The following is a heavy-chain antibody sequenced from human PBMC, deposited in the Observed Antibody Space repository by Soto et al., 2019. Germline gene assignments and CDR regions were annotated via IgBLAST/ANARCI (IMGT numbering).Heavy chain of an antibody. CDR1: GGSISSYY. V-gene: IGHV4-59*08. D-gene: IGHD6-19*01. J-gene: IGHJ6*02. Sequence: PSETLSLTCTVSGGSISSYYWSWIRQPPGKGLEWIGYIYYSGSTNYNPSLKSRVTISVDTSKNQFSLKLSSVTAADTAVYYCARPRGGAVAPGGMDVWGQATTVTVSS. CDR3: ARPRGGAVAPGGMDV. CDR2: IYYSGST.